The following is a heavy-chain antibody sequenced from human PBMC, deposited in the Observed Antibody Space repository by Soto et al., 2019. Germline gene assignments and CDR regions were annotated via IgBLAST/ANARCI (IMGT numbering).Heavy chain of an antibody. CDR3: AKLAGYCSGNSCHGDYAMDV. CDR2: FYYSENT. J-gene: IGHJ6*02. CDR1: GCSIGSKSYS. Sequence: SETLSLTCSVSGCSIGSKSYSWGWIRQPPGKGLEWIGTFYYSENTYYNPSLKSRVTISVDTSKNQFSLKLSSVTAADTAVYYCAKLAGYCSGNSCHGDYAMDVWGQGTTVTVSS. D-gene: IGHD2-15*01. V-gene: IGHV4-39*01.